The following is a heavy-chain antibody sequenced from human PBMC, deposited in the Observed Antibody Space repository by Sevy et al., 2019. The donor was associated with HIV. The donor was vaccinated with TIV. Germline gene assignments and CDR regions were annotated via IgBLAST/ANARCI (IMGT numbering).Heavy chain of an antibody. CDR3: ANSLYGSGSYQGFDY. J-gene: IGHJ4*02. Sequence: GESLKISCKGSGYSFTSYWIGWVRRMPGKGLEWMGIIYPGDSDTRYSPSFQGQVTISADKSISTAYLQWSSLKASDTAMYYCANSLYGSGSYQGFDYWGQGTLVTVSS. V-gene: IGHV5-51*01. CDR1: GYSFTSYW. D-gene: IGHD3-10*01. CDR2: IYPGDSDT.